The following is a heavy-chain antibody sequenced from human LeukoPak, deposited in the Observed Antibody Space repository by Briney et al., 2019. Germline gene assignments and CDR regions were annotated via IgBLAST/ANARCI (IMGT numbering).Heavy chain of an antibody. J-gene: IGHJ4*02. V-gene: IGHV3-23*01. Sequence: GGSLRLSCAVSGFSFRDYAMSWVRQAPGKGLEWVSAITGPGEGTFYADSVKGRFTISRDNSKDILFLQMNSLRAEGTAVYYCAKRIYGWYQIDYWGQGTLVTVSS. D-gene: IGHD6-19*01. CDR2: ITGPGEGT. CDR1: GFSFRDYA. CDR3: AKRIYGWYQIDY.